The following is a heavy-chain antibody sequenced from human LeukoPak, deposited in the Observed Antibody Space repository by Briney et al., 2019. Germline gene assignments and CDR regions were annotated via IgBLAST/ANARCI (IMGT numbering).Heavy chain of an antibody. CDR1: GFTFSSYW. CDR2: INSDGSST. D-gene: IGHD3-10*01. CDR3: ARDLRALGIDY. J-gene: IGHJ4*02. Sequence: GGSLRPSCAASGFTFSSYWMHWVRQAPGKGLVWVSRINSDGSSTSYADSVKGRFTISRDNSKNTLYLQMNSLRAEDTAVYYCARDLRALGIDYWGQGTLVTVSS. V-gene: IGHV3-74*01.